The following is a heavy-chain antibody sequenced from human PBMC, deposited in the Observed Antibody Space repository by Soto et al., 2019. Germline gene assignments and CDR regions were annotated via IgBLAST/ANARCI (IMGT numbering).Heavy chain of an antibody. Sequence: SETLSLTCTVSGGSISSGGYYWSWIRQHPGKGLEWIGYIYYSGSTYYNPSLKSRVTISVDTSKDQFSLKLTSVTAADTAVYYCARSERTLSYYYGMDVWGQGTTVTVSS. CDR1: GGSISSGGYY. CDR3: ARSERTLSYYYGMDV. J-gene: IGHJ6*02. CDR2: IYYSGST. V-gene: IGHV4-31*03.